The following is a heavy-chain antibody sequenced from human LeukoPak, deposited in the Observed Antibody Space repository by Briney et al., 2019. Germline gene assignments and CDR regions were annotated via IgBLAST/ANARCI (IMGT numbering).Heavy chain of an antibody. CDR1: GGSISDYY. CDR3: ARYCDNTNCQTSDDAFDI. CDR2: IYYSGST. D-gene: IGHD2/OR15-2a*01. V-gene: IGHV4-59*01. Sequence: IPSETLSLTCTVSGGSISDYYWSWIRQPPGKGLEWIGYIYYSGSTNYNPSLKSRVTISIDTSKNQFSLKLGSVTAADTAMYYCARYCDNTNCQTSDDAFDIWGQGTMVTVSS. J-gene: IGHJ3*02.